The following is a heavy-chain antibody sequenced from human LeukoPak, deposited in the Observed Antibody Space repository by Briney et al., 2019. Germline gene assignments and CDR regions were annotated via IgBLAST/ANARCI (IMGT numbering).Heavy chain of an antibody. CDR1: GGSISSGGYY. CDR3: AGSSSNGSIAARPSPIFDY. Sequence: SETLSLTCTVSGGSISSGGYYWSWIRQHPGKGLEWIGYIYYSGSTYYNPSLKSRVTISVDTSKNQFSLKLSSVTAADTAVYYCAGSSSNGSIAARPSPIFDYWGQGTLVTVSS. J-gene: IGHJ4*02. D-gene: IGHD6-6*01. CDR2: IYYSGST. V-gene: IGHV4-31*03.